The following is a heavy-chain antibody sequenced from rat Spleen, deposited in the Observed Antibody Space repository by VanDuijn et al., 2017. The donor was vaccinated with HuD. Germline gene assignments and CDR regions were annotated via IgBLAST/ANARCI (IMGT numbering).Heavy chain of an antibody. V-gene: IGHV1-43*01. J-gene: IGHJ2*01. CDR3: ARTPYYSSPVFDY. CDR2: INTGSGRT. Sequence: QVQLQQSGAELAKPGSSVKISCKASGYTFTSYYISWIKQTTGQGLEYIGYINTGSGRTNYNETFKGKATLTVDKSSSTAFMQLSSLTPDDSAVYYCARTPYYSSPVFDYWGQGVMVTVSS. D-gene: IGHD1-2*01. CDR1: GYTFTSYY.